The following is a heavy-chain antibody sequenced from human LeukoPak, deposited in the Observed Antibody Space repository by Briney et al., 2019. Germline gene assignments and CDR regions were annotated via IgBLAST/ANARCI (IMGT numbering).Heavy chain of an antibody. J-gene: IGHJ4*02. D-gene: IGHD6-19*01. Sequence: GGSLRPSCAASGFTFSSYGLSWVRQAPGKGLEWVSTISASTFTTYYADSVKGRFTISRDNSKNTLYLQMNSLRAEDTAVYYCAKTSGWYHFDYWGQGTLVTVSS. CDR3: AKTSGWYHFDY. CDR1: GFTFSSYG. CDR2: ISASTFTT. V-gene: IGHV3-23*01.